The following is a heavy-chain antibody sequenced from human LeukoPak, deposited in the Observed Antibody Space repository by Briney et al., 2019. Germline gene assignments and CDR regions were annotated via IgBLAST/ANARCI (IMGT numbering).Heavy chain of an antibody. J-gene: IGHJ1*01. D-gene: IGHD5-18*01. V-gene: IGHV4-34*01. CDR2: INHSGSA. Sequence: SETLSLTCAVYGGSFSGYYWSWIRQPPGKGLEWIGEINHSGSAYYNPSLKSRVTISVDTSKNQFSLKLSSVTAADTAVYYCARGDTKGLPQHWGQGALVTVSS. CDR1: GGSFSGYY. CDR3: ARGDTKGLPQH.